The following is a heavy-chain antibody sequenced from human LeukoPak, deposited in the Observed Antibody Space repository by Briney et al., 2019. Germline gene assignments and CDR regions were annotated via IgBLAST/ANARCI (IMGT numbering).Heavy chain of an antibody. V-gene: IGHV3-48*02. Sequence: GGSLRLSCAASGFTFSSYSMNWVRQAPGKGLEWVSYISSSSSTIYYADSVKGRFTISRDNAKNSLFLQMNSLRDEDTAVYYCARVRRSAKNYYGMDVWGQGPTVTVSS. CDR2: ISSSSSTI. CDR3: ARVRRSAKNYYGMDV. CDR1: GFTFSSYS. J-gene: IGHJ6*02.